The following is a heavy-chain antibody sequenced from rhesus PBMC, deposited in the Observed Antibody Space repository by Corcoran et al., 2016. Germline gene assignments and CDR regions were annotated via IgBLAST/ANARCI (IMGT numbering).Heavy chain of an antibody. CDR3: ARVHPEYCISTYFSQCPFDY. V-gene: IGHV2-95*01. D-gene: IGHD2-15*01. CDR2: IYWNDSK. J-gene: IGHJ4*01. CDR1: GFSISTSGTG. Sequence: QVTLKESGPALVKPTQTLTLTCTFAGFSISTSGTGVGWIRQPPGKALEWLASIYWNDSKYYSKSLKSRLTISKDTSKNQLVLTMTNIDPVDTATYYCARVHPEYCISTYFSQCPFDYWGQGVLVTVSS.